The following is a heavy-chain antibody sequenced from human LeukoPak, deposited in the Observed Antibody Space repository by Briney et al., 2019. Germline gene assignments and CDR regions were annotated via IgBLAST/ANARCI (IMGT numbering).Heavy chain of an antibody. CDR3: AREGVGYSYGYDY. D-gene: IGHD5-18*01. CDR1: GFTFSSYW. Sequence: AGGSLRLSCAASGFTFSSYWMSWVRQAPGKGLEWVANIKQDGSEKYYVDSVKGRFTISRDNAKNSLYLQMNSLRAEDTAVYYCAREGVGYSYGYDYWGQGTLVTVSS. CDR2: IKQDGSEK. J-gene: IGHJ4*02. V-gene: IGHV3-7*01.